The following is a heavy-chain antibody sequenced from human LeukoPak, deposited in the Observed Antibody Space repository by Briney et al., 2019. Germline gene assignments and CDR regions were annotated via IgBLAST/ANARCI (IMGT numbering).Heavy chain of an antibody. CDR3: ARAVGPFDF. CDR2: IWYDGSIK. J-gene: IGHJ3*01. Sequence: PGRSLRLSCAASGFTFSTYGMHWVRQAPGKGLEWVAVIWYDGSIKYYGDSVKGRFTISRDNSKNTLYLQMSSLRAEDTAMYYCARAVGPFDFWGPGTLVIVSS. CDR1: GFTFSTYG. V-gene: IGHV3-33*01.